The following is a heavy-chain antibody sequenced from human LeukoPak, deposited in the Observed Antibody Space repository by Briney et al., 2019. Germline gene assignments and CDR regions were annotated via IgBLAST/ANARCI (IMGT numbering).Heavy chain of an antibody. D-gene: IGHD7-27*01. V-gene: IGHV3-11*01. Sequence: GGSLRLSCAASGLTFSDHYMTWIRQAPGKGPEWVSYITSSGDSVSYADSVKGRFTISRDNAKNSLYLQMNSLRAEDTAVYYCGRGHWGLDYWGQGTMVTVSS. CDR3: GRGHWGLDY. J-gene: IGHJ3*01. CDR1: GLTFSDHY. CDR2: ITSSGDSV.